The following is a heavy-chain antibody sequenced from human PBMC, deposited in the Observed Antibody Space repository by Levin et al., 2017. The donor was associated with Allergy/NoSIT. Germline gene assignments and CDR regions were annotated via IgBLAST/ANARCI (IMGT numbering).Heavy chain of an antibody. V-gene: IGHV3-23*01. CDR3: AKDEDYSSSWYTGVFDY. D-gene: IGHD6-13*01. J-gene: IGHJ4*02. Sequence: GGSLRLSCAASGFTFSSYAMSWVRQAPGKGLEWVSAISGSGGSTFYADSVKGRFTISRDNSKNTLYLQMYSLRAEDTALYYCAKDEDYSSSWYTGVFDYWGQGTLVTVS. CDR2: ISGSGGST. CDR1: GFTFSSYA.